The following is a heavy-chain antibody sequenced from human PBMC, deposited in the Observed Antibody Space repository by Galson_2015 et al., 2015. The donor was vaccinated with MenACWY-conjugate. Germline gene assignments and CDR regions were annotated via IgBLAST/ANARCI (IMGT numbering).Heavy chain of an antibody. CDR3: AKDVYMDV. V-gene: IGHV3-23*01. CDR2: ISDSGAAT. Sequence: SLRLSCAVSGFTFRQYAMSWVRQAPGTGLEWVAIISDSGAATHYIDSVKGRFTISRDNSKNTLCLQMSRLRAEDTALYYCAKDVYMDVWGKGTTVPVSS. CDR1: GFTFRQYA. J-gene: IGHJ6*03.